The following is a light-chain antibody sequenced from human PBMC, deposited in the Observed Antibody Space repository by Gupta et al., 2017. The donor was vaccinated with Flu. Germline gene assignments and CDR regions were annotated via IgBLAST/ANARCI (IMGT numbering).Light chain of an antibody. CDR3: SSWHDDLRGWV. Sequence: QSLLAQPPSESGTPGQRVTISCSGTSPSIGSNYVNWYQQLPGMAPKLLIYRSDQRPSGVPDRFSGSKSGTSASLAISGLRSEDEATYYCSSWHDDLRGWVFGGGTRLTVL. V-gene: IGLV1-47*01. CDR1: SPSIGSNY. J-gene: IGLJ3*02. CDR2: RSD.